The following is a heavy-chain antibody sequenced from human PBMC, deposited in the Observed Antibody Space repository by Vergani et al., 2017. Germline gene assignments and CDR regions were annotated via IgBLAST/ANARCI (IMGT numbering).Heavy chain of an antibody. Sequence: QITLKESGPTLVKPTQTLTLTCPFSGFSLSTSGVGVGWIRQPPGKALEWLALIYWNDDKRYSPSLKSRLTITKDTSKNQVVLTMTNMDPVDTATYYCAHRPLAVAASNWFDPWGQGTLVTVSS. D-gene: IGHD6-19*01. CDR2: IYWNDDK. J-gene: IGHJ5*02. CDR3: AHRPLAVAASNWFDP. CDR1: GFSLSTSGVG. V-gene: IGHV2-5*01.